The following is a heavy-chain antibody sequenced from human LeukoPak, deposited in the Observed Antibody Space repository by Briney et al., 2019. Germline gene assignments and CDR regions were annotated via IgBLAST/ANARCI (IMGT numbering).Heavy chain of an antibody. CDR1: GFTFSSYA. J-gene: IGHJ4*02. CDR3: ARETGPFDS. CDR2: ISYDGSNK. V-gene: IGHV3-30*04. D-gene: IGHD3-10*01. Sequence: GRSLRLSCAASGFTFSSYAMHWVRQAPGKGLEWVAVISYDGSNKYYADSVKGRFTISRDNAKNSLYLQMNSLRAEDTAVYYCARETGPFDSWGQGALVTVSS.